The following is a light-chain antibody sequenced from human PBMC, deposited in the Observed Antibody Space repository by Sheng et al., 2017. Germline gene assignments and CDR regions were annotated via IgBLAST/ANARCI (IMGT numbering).Light chain of an antibody. J-gene: IGKJ4*01. Sequence: DIQMTQSPSSLSASVGDQSHHNLRASQTISNCLNWYQQKPGKAPKLLIYVAFTLQSGVPPRFSGSGSGTDFTLTISSLQPEDFATYYCQQCYSAPATFGGGTKVDIK. V-gene: IGKV1-39*01. CDR1: QTISNC. CDR2: VAF. CDR3: QQCYSAPAT.